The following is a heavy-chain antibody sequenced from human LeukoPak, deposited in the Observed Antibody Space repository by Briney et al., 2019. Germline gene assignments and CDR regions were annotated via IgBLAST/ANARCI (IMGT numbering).Heavy chain of an antibody. J-gene: IGHJ4*02. CDR2: IKGDSSDT. CDR1: GFSFSRYY. V-gene: IGHV3-74*01. Sequence: GGSLRLSCVASGFSFSRYYIHWVRQAPGKGLVWVSRIKGDSSDTIYADSVKGRFTISRDNSKNTLYLQMNSLRAEDTAVYYCAKLVGITMVRGVSFDYWGQGTLVTVSS. D-gene: IGHD3-10*01. CDR3: AKLVGITMVRGVSFDY.